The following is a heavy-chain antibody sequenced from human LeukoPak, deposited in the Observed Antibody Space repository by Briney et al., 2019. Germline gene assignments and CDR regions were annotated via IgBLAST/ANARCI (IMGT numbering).Heavy chain of an antibody. CDR3: AKDRSPAPRTEYYFDY. D-gene: IGHD1-14*01. J-gene: IGHJ4*02. CDR2: IRYDGSNK. Sequence: GGSLRLSCAASGFTFSSYGMHWVRQAPGKGLEWVAFIRYDGSNKYYADSVKGRFTISRDNSKNTLYLQMNSLRAEDTAVYYCAKDRSPAPRTEYYFDYWGQGTLVTVSS. CDR1: GFTFSSYG. V-gene: IGHV3-30*02.